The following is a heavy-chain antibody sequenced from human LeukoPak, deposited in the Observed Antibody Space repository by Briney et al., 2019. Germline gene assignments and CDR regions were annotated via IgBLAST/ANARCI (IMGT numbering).Heavy chain of an antibody. D-gene: IGHD3-10*01. CDR3: ARHPASLNWFQSSHDNWSDP. CDR1: GYNFTNFW. CDR2: IYPGDSDT. V-gene: IGHV5-51*01. Sequence: GESLKISCKGSGYNFTNFWLGWVRQMPGKGLEWMGPIYPGDSDTRYSPSFQGQVTISLDKSISTAYLQWSSLKPSDTAMYYCARHPASLNWFQSSHDNWSDPWGQGTLVTVS. J-gene: IGHJ5*02.